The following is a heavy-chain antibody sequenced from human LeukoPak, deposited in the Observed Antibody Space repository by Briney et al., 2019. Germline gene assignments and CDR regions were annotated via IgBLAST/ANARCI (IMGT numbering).Heavy chain of an antibody. CDR2: ISSSSSTI. D-gene: IGHD3-16*02. Sequence: PGGSLRLSCAASGFTFSSYSMNWVRQAPGKGLEWVSYISSSSSTIYYADSVKGRFTISRDNAKNSLYLQMNSLRAEGTAVYYCARGGYRDAFDIWGQGTMVTVSS. CDR1: GFTFSSYS. V-gene: IGHV3-48*01. CDR3: ARGGYRDAFDI. J-gene: IGHJ3*02.